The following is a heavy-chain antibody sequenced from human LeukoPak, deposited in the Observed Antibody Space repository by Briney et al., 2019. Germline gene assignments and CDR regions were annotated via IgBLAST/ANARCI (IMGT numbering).Heavy chain of an antibody. CDR2: IKSKTDGGTT. V-gene: IGHV3-15*01. CDR1: GFTFSNAW. J-gene: IGHJ3*02. D-gene: IGHD3-22*01. Sequence: GGSLRLSCAASGFTFSNAWMSWVRQAPGKGLEWVGRIKSKTDGGTTEYAASVKGRFTISRDDSKSIAYLQMNSLKTEDTAVYYCTRAPDRDYYDSSGYYYAFDIWGQGTMVTVSS. CDR3: TRAPDRDYYDSSGYYYAFDI.